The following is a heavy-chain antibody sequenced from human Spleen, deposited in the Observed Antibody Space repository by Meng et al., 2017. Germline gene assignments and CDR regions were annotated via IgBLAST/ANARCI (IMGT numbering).Heavy chain of an antibody. D-gene: IGHD3-9*01. J-gene: IGHJ6*02. Sequence: SETLSLTCAVYGGSFSGYYWSWIRQPPGKGLEWIGEINHSGSTNYNPSLKSRVTISVDTSKNQFSLKLSSVTAADTAVYYCARVPYDILTGRYYYYYGMDVWGQGTTVTVSS. CDR1: GGSFSGYY. CDR2: INHSGST. CDR3: ARVPYDILTGRYYYYYGMDV. V-gene: IGHV4-34*01.